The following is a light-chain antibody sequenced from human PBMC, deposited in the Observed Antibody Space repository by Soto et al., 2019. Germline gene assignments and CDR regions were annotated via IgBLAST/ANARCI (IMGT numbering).Light chain of an antibody. CDR3: CSYAGSYV. CDR2: EVS. CDR1: SSDVGSYNL. V-gene: IGLV2-23*02. Sequence: QSALTQPASVSGSPGQSITISCTGTSSDVGSYNLASWYQQHPGKAPKLMIYEVSKRPSGVSNRFSGSKSGNTASLTISGLQAEDEADYYCCSYAGSYVFGTGTKLTVL. J-gene: IGLJ1*01.